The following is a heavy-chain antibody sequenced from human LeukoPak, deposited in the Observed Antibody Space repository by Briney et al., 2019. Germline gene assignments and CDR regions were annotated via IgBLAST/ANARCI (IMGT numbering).Heavy chain of an antibody. D-gene: IGHD1-26*01. CDR3: ASSVGSTDY. J-gene: IGHJ4*02. CDR1: GESLSKYY. V-gene: IGHV4-34*01. CDR2: INHRGST. Sequence: LETLSLTCAVYGESLSKYYWTWIRQSPGKGLELIGEINHRGSTNHNPFLKSRVTLSVDTSKHQFSLKLTSVTAADAAVYYCASSVGSTDYWGQGTLVTVSS.